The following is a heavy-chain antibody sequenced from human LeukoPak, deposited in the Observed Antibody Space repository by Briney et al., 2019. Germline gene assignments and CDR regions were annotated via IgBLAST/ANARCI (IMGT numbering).Heavy chain of an antibody. J-gene: IGHJ4*02. V-gene: IGHV4-4*07. Sequence: SETLSLTCTVSGGSISGHYWSWIRQPAGQGLEWIGRIYSNGDTRYNPSLKSRVTISVDTSKNQLSLKLGPVTAADTAVYYCARAAGAAGGQYFDYWGQGTLVTASS. CDR1: GGSISGHY. D-gene: IGHD6-13*01. CDR2: IYSNGDT. CDR3: ARAAGAAGGQYFDY.